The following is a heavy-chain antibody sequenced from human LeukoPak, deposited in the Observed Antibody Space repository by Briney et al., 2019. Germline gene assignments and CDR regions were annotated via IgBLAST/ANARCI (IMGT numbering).Heavy chain of an antibody. CDR2: IYPGDPDT. J-gene: IGHJ4*02. D-gene: IGHD3-22*01. CDR1: GYSFTSYW. V-gene: IGHV5-51*01. Sequence: GESLKISCKGSGYSFTSYWIGWVRQMPGKGLEWMGIIYPGDPDTRYSPSFQGQVTISADKSISTAYLQWSSLKASDTAMYYCARHQAYYYDSSGYRYFDYWGQGTLVTVSS. CDR3: ARHQAYYYDSSGYRYFDY.